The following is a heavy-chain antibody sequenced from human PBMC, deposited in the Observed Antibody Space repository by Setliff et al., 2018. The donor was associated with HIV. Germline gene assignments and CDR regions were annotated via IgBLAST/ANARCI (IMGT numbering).Heavy chain of an antibody. D-gene: IGHD6-19*01. V-gene: IGHV3-48*01. CDR2: ISGSGSAM. Sequence: GGSLRLSCAASGFTFSSYSMNWVRQAPGKGLEWVSSISGSGSAMYYADSVKGRFTISRDNSKNTLYLQMNSLRAEDTAVYYCAKERSSGWPFDYWGQGTLVTVSS. CDR1: GFTFSSYS. CDR3: AKERSSGWPFDY. J-gene: IGHJ4*02.